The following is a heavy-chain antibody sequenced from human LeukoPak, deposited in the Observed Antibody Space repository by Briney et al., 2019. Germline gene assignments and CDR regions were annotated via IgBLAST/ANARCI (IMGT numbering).Heavy chain of an antibody. Sequence: GGSLRLSCAASGFTFSSYGMHWVRQAPGKGLEWVAVIWYDGSNKYYADSVKGRFTISRDNSKNTLYLQMNSLRAEDTAVYYCARDLGHNYYDSSGGFDYWGQGTLVTVSS. J-gene: IGHJ4*02. CDR1: GFTFSSYG. V-gene: IGHV3-33*01. D-gene: IGHD3-22*01. CDR3: ARDLGHNYYDSSGGFDY. CDR2: IWYDGSNK.